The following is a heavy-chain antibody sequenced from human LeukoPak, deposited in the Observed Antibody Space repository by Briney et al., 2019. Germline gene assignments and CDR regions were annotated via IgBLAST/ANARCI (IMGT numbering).Heavy chain of an antibody. D-gene: IGHD6-19*01. V-gene: IGHV3-66*01. Sequence: GGSLRLSCAASGLTVTRNYINWVRQAPGKGLEWVSVIHSGGRTYYADSVKGRFTISRDISKNMVYLQMNSLRAEDTAVYYCATNPPGIAVAGNGNFDNWGQGTLVTVSS. J-gene: IGHJ4*02. CDR3: ATNPPGIAVAGNGNFDN. CDR2: IHSGGRT. CDR1: GLTVTRNY.